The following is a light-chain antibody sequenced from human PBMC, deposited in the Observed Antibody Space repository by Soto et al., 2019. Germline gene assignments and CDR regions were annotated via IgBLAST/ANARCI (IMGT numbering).Light chain of an antibody. Sequence: EIVLTQSPGTLSLSPGERATLSYRASQSVSSIYLAWYQQRPGQAPRVLIYGISSRATGIPDRFSGSGSGTDFTLTISRLEPEDFAVYYCQQYGSIPITFGQGTRLEIK. CDR1: QSVSSIY. CDR2: GIS. CDR3: QQYGSIPIT. J-gene: IGKJ5*01. V-gene: IGKV3-20*01.